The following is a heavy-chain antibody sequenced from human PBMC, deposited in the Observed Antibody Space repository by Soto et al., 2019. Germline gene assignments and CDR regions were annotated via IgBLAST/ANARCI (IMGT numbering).Heavy chain of an antibody. CDR1: RFTFSRYS. Sequence: EVQLVESGGGLVQPGGSLKLSCAASRFTFSRYSMNWVRQAPGKGLEWISYISSSSTIIKYADSVKGRFTISRDNAKSSLYLQMTSLRDEDTAVYHCVKEADAELRYCNPMDVWGQGTTVTVSS. D-gene: IGHD1-26*01. CDR2: ISSSSTII. J-gene: IGHJ6*02. CDR3: VKEADAELRYCNPMDV. V-gene: IGHV3-48*02.